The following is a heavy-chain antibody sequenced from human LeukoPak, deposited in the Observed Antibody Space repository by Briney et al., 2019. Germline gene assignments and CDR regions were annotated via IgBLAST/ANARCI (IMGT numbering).Heavy chain of an antibody. V-gene: IGHV3-23*01. D-gene: IGHD2-8*01. CDR2: INGSSGST. Sequence: GGSLRLSCAASGFTFSSYAMSWVRQAPGKGLEWVSAINGSSGSTYYADSVKGRFTISRDNSKNTLYLQMNSLRAEDTAVYYCAKDLMVVAFYYYYYGMDVWGQGTTVTVSS. CDR1: GFTFSSYA. CDR3: AKDLMVVAFYYYYYGMDV. J-gene: IGHJ6*02.